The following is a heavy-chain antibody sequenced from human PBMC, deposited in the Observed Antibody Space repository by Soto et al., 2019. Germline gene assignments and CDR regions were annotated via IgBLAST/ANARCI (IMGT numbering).Heavy chain of an antibody. CDR3: ARRGKYSSSSFDY. CDR1: GGSISSSSYY. V-gene: IGHV4-39*01. J-gene: IGHJ4*02. Sequence: SETLSLTCTVSGGSISSSSYYWGWIRQPPGKGLEWIGSIYYSGSTYYNPPLKSRVTISVDTSKNQFSLKLSSVTAADTAVYYCARRGKYSSSSFDYWGQGTLVTVSS. CDR2: IYYSGST. D-gene: IGHD6-6*01.